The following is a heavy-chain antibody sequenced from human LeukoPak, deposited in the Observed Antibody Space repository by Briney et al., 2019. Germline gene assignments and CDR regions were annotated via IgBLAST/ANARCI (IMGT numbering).Heavy chain of an antibody. CDR1: GGTFSSYA. J-gene: IGHJ6*03. Sequence: SVKVSCKASGGTFSSYAISWVRQAPGQGLEWMGGIIPIFGTANYAQKFQGRVTITTDESTSTAYMELSSLRSEDTAVYYCARAGDPTAGYYYYYTDVWGKGTTVTVSS. D-gene: IGHD4-17*01. CDR2: IIPIFGTA. V-gene: IGHV1-69*05. CDR3: ARAGDPTAGYYYYYTDV.